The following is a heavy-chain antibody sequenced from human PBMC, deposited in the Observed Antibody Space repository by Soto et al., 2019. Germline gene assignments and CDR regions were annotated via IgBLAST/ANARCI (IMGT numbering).Heavy chain of an antibody. J-gene: IGHJ6*02. D-gene: IGHD4-17*01. V-gene: IGHV3-23*01. CDR3: AKDKGYGDYDLDYYYGMDV. Sequence: GGSLRLSCAASGFTFSDYAMSWLRQPPGKGLEWVSAISGSGGSTYYADSVKGRFTISRDNSKNTLYLQMNSLRAEDTAVYYCAKDKGYGDYDLDYYYGMDVWGQGTTVTVS. CDR1: GFTFSDYA. CDR2: ISGSGGST.